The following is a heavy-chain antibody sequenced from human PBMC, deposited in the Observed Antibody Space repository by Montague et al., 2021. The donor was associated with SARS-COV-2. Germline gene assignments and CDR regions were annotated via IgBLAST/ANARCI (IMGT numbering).Heavy chain of an antibody. D-gene: IGHD3-9*01. Sequence: TLSLTCTVSGGTISRGSFYWSWIRQPAGQGLEWSGGIYTSGSTNYNPSLKSRVTISVDTSKNQLSLKLSSVTAADTAVYYCARDSLTLDAFDIWGQGTRATVPP. CDR2: IYTSGST. CDR3: ARDSLTLDAFDI. J-gene: IGHJ3*02. V-gene: IGHV4-61*02. CDR1: GGTISRGSFY.